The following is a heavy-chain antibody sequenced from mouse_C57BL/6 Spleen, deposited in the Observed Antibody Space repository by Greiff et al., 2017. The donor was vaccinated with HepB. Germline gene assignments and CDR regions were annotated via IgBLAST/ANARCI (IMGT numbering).Heavy chain of an antibody. CDR1: GYTFTDYY. Sequence: VQLQQSGPVLVKPGASVKMSCKASGYTFTDYYMNWVKQSHGKSLEWIGVINPYNGGTSYNQKFKGKATLTVDKSSSTAYMELNSLTSEDSAVYYCARGDYYGSSTFAYWGQGTLVTVSA. CDR2: INPYNGGT. CDR3: ARGDYYGSSTFAY. J-gene: IGHJ3*01. D-gene: IGHD1-1*01. V-gene: IGHV1-19*01.